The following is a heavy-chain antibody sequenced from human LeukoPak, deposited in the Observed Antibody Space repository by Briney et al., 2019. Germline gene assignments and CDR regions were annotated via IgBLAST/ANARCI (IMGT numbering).Heavy chain of an antibody. CDR1: GGSISSGSYY. CDR2: IYTSGST. V-gene: IGHV4-61*02. D-gene: IGHD2-8*02. J-gene: IGHJ6*03. CDR3: ARDHTGSYYYYYMDV. Sequence: SETLSLTCTVSGGSISSGSYYWSWIRQPAGKGLEWIGRIYTSGSTNYNPSLKSRVTISVDTSKNQFSLKLSSVTAADTAVYYCARDHTGSYYYYYMDVWGKGTTVTVSS.